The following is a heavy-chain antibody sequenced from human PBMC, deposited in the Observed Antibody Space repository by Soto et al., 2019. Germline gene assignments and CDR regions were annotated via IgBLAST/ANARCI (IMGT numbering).Heavy chain of an antibody. J-gene: IGHJ6*02. CDR2: ISAYNGNT. CDR3: ATARLAELRPVGGMDV. D-gene: IGHD1-26*01. Sequence: GAAGKVSSKASVYTFARYGISCGLQAPGQGLEWMGWISAYNGNTNYAQKLQGRVTMTTDTSTSTAYMELRSLRSDDTALYYSATARLAELRPVGGMDVWG. CDR1: VYTFARYG. V-gene: IGHV1-18*01.